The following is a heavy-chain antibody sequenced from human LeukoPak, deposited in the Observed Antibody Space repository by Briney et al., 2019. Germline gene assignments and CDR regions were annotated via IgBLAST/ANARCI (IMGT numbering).Heavy chain of an antibody. J-gene: IGHJ6*03. D-gene: IGHD1-7*01. CDR1: GGSFSNYC. CDR2: INDSGRI. CDR3: ARRWNYGRNYYIDV. V-gene: IGHV4-34*01. Sequence: KSSETLSLTCAVYGGSFSNYCWSWIRQPPGKGLEWIGEINDSGRINYNPSLLSRVTVSVDPSKNQFSLSLTSVTATDTAVYYCARRWNYGRNYYIDVWGKGAMVSVSS.